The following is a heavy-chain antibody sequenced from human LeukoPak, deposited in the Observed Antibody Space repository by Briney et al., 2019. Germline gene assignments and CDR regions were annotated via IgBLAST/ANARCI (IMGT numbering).Heavy chain of an antibody. D-gene: IGHD3-10*01. CDR2: ISSSGSTI. J-gene: IGHJ5*02. CDR3: ARDHGSGLGDLDP. CDR1: GFTFSSYE. V-gene: IGHV3-48*03. Sequence: GGSLRLSCAASGFTFSSYEMNWVRQAPGKGLEWVSYISSSGSTIYYADSVRGRFTISRDNAKNSLYLQMNSLRAEDTAVYYCARDHGSGLGDLDPWGQGTLVTVSS.